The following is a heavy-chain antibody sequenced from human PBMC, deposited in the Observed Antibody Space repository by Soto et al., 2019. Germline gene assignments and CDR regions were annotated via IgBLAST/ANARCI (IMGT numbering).Heavy chain of an antibody. D-gene: IGHD1-1*01. CDR3: ARAGVAQCLDVSPKWFEP. V-gene: IGHV4-31*03. CDR2: IYYSGRT. J-gene: IGHJ5*01. CDR1: GGSISSGGYY. Sequence: QVHLQESGPGLVKPSQTLSLTCSVSGGSISSGGYYWSWIRQHPGKGLEWIGYIYYSGRTYYNPSLKSRAIKSGDPSKDPVPPNPTSVTAAGTGGYFRARAGVAQCLDVSPKWFEPWGPGTLVPRSS.